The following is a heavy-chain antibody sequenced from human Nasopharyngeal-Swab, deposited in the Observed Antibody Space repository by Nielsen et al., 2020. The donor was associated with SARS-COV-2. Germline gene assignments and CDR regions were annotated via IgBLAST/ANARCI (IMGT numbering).Heavy chain of an antibody. J-gene: IGHJ5*02. D-gene: IGHD3-9*01. CDR2: MNPNSGNT. Sequence: ASVKVSCKASGYTFTSYDINWVRQATGQGLEWVGWMNPNSGNTGYAQKFQGRVTMTRNTSISTAYMELSSLRSEDTAVYYCARGNFDWLLFRWFDPWGQGTLVTVSS. CDR3: ARGNFDWLLFRWFDP. V-gene: IGHV1-8*01. CDR1: GYTFTSYD.